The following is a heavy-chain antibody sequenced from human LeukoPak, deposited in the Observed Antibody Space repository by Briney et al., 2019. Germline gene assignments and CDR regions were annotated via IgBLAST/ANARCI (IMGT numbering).Heavy chain of an antibody. D-gene: IGHD6-19*01. J-gene: IGHJ3*02. CDR3: ARDTRPFIAVAGNDAFDI. V-gene: IGHV3-20*04. Sequence: GGSLRLSCAASGFTFDDYGMSWVRQAPGKGLEWVSGINWNGGSTGYADSVKGRFTISRDNAKNSLYLQMNSLRAEDTALYYCARDTRPFIAVAGNDAFDIWGQGTMVTVSS. CDR1: GFTFDDYG. CDR2: INWNGGST.